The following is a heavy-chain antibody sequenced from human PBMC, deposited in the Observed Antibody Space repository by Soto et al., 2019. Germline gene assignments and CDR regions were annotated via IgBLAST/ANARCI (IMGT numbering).Heavy chain of an antibody. V-gene: IGHV1-69*13. D-gene: IGHD3-22*01. Sequence: SVKVSCKASGGTFSIYAISWVRQAPGQGLEWMGGIIPIFGTANYAQKFQGRVTITADESTSTAYMELSSLRSEDTAVYYCAREDTPMNYYDSSGSPGWFDPWGQGTLVTVSS. CDR3: AREDTPMNYYDSSGSPGWFDP. CDR1: GGTFSIYA. J-gene: IGHJ5*02. CDR2: IIPIFGTA.